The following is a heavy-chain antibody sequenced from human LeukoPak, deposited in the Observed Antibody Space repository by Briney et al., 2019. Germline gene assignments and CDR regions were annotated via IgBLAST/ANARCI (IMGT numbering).Heavy chain of an antibody. Sequence: ASVKVSCKASGYTFTSYDINWVRQAPGQGLEWMGWISTYNGNTNYAQKLQGRVTMTTDTSTSTAYMELRSLRSDDTAVYYCARDSYSSYYFDYWGQGTLVTVSS. CDR3: ARDSYSSYYFDY. CDR1: GYTFTSYD. J-gene: IGHJ4*02. CDR2: ISTYNGNT. D-gene: IGHD2-21*01. V-gene: IGHV1-18*01.